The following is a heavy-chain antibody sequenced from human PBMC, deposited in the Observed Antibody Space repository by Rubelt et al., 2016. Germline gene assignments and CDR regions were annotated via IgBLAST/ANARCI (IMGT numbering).Heavy chain of an antibody. V-gene: IGHV3-7*01. D-gene: IGHD3-22*01. CDR2: IHQHASEK. CDR3: GTTFYYDNRGSGGI. CDR1: GFTFGTYW. Sequence: GGGLVQPGGSLRLSCAASGFTFGTYWMTWVRQPPGKGLEWVAHIHQHASEKYYGDPVRGRFTISRDNAKNSLYLQLSSLRIEDTAVYYCGTTFYYDNRGSGGIWGQGTMVTVSS. J-gene: IGHJ3*02.